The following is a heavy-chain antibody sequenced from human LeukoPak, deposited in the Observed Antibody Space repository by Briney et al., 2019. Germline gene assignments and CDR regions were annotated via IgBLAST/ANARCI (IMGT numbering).Heavy chain of an antibody. D-gene: IGHD5-12*01. J-gene: IGHJ4*02. CDR1: GGSISGYF. V-gene: IGHV4-4*07. CDR3: AREPTSGREPTSGRPLDY. CDR2: IYSSGSN. Sequence: SETLSLTCTVSGGSISGYFWTWIRQPAGKGLEWIGRIYSSGSNNYNPSLKSRVTMSLDTSKNHFSLNMTSVTAADTAVYYCAREPTSGREPTSGRPLDYWGQGTLVTVSS.